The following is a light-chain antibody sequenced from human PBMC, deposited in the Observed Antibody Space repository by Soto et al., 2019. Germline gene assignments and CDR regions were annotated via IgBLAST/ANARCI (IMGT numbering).Light chain of an antibody. J-gene: IGKJ1*01. CDR1: QSVSSGY. CDR3: QQYGSSPRT. Sequence: EIVLTQSPGTLSLSPGERATLSCRASQSVSSGYLAWYQQKPGQAPRLLIYGASNRATGIPDRFSGSGSGTDFTLTISRLEAEDFAVYYCQQYGSSPRTFGQGTKVDIK. CDR2: GAS. V-gene: IGKV3-20*01.